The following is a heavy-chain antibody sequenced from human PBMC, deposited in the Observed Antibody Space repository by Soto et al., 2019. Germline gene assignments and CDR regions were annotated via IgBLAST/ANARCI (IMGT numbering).Heavy chain of an antibody. Sequence: QVQLVQSGAEVKKPGASVKVSCKASGYTFTSYGISWVRQAPGQGLEWMGWISAYNGNTNYAQKLQGRVTMTTDTPTSTAYRGLRSLRSADPAVYYCARAPPRVPFAYWGRGPLFTVSS. D-gene: IGHD3-10*01. CDR3: ARAPPRVPFAY. CDR2: ISAYNGNT. V-gene: IGHV1-18*01. CDR1: GYTFTSYG. J-gene: IGHJ4*02.